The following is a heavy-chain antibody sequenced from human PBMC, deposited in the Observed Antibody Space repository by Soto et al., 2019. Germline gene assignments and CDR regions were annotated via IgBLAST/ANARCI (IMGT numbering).Heavy chain of an antibody. Sequence: SETLSLTCTVSGGSISTTSYYWGWIRQPPGKRLEWLGKINYSGSTNYNPSLKSRVTISVDTSKNHFSLKLSSVTAADTAVYYCARGVYDFWSAIDGAYYYYMDVWGKGTTVTVSS. CDR3: ARGVYDFWSAIDGAYYYYMDV. J-gene: IGHJ6*03. CDR2: INYSGST. V-gene: IGHV4-39*02. CDR1: GGSISTTSYY. D-gene: IGHD3-3*01.